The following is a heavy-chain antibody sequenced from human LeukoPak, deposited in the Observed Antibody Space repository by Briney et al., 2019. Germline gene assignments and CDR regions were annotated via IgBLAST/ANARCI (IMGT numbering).Heavy chain of an antibody. D-gene: IGHD3-22*01. J-gene: IGHJ4*02. CDR3: ATRPTYYYDSSGYY. CDR2: IYYSGST. Sequence: PSETLSLTCTVSGGSINSSSYYWGWIRQPPGKGLEWIGSIYYSGSTYYNPSLKSRVTISVDTSKNQFSLKLSSVTAADTAVYYCATRPTYYYDSSGYYWGQGTLVTVSS. V-gene: IGHV4-39*01. CDR1: GGSINSSSYY.